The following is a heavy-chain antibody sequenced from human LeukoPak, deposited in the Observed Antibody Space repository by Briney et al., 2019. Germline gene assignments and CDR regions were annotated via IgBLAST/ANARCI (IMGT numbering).Heavy chain of an antibody. Sequence: PSETLSLTCTVSGGSISSYYWGWIRQPPGRGLEWIGGIYYTGNTYYNPSLKSRVTISVDTSKNQFSLKLSSVTAADRAVYYCARHTYYYTSGSYLWFDPWGQGTLVTVSS. CDR1: GGSISSYY. J-gene: IGHJ5*02. CDR3: ARHTYYYTSGSYLWFDP. V-gene: IGHV4-39*01. D-gene: IGHD3-10*01. CDR2: IYYTGNT.